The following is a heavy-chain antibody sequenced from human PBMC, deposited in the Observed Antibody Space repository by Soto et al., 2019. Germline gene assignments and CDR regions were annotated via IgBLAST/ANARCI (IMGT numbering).Heavy chain of an antibody. Sequence: GGSLRLSCGASGFTFRSYWMSWVRRAPGKELEWVANINQDGSEKYYVDSVKGRFTISRDNAENSVYLQMNTPRAEDTAVYYCARDHIVATIVFEYWGLGTLVTVSS. V-gene: IGHV3-7*01. CDR1: GFTFRSYW. D-gene: IGHD5-12*01. J-gene: IGHJ4*02. CDR3: ARDHIVATIVFEY. CDR2: INQDGSEK.